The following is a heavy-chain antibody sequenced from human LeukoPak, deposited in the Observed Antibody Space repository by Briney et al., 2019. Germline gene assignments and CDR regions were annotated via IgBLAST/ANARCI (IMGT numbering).Heavy chain of an antibody. Sequence: SETLSLTCIVSGDSISGYSWGWIRQPPGKGLEWIGSIYYSGSTYYNPSLKSRVTISVDTSKNQFSLKLSSVTAADTAVYYCARRRHWGYMDVWGKGTTVTISS. D-gene: IGHD7-27*01. CDR3: ARRRHWGYMDV. V-gene: IGHV4-39*07. CDR2: IYYSGST. J-gene: IGHJ6*03. CDR1: GDSISGYS.